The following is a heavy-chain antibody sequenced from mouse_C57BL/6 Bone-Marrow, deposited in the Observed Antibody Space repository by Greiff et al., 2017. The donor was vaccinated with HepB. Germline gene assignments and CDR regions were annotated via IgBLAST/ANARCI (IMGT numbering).Heavy chain of an antibody. Sequence: QVQLKQSGAELARPGASVKLSCKASGYTFTSYGISWVKQRTGQGLEWIGEIYPRSGNNYYNEKFKGKATLTADKSSSTAYMELRSLTSEDSAVYFCASPNYGSSYVDYFDYWGQGTTLTVSS. V-gene: IGHV1-81*01. D-gene: IGHD1-1*01. CDR3: ASPNYGSSYVDYFDY. CDR1: GYTFTSYG. CDR2: IYPRSGNN. J-gene: IGHJ2*01.